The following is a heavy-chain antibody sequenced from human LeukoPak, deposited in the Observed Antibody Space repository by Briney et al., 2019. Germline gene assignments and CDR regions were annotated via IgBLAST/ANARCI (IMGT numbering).Heavy chain of an antibody. D-gene: IGHD3-22*01. CDR3: ARDRGHYYDSSGLLDY. V-gene: IGHV3-53*01. CDR1: GFTVSSNY. J-gene: IGHJ4*02. CDR2: IYSGGST. Sequence: TGGSLRLSCAASGFTVSSNYMSWVRQAPGKGLEWVSVIYSGGSTYYADSVKGRFTISGDNSKNTLYLQMNSLRAEDTAVYYCARDRGHYYDSSGLLDYWDQGTLVTVSS.